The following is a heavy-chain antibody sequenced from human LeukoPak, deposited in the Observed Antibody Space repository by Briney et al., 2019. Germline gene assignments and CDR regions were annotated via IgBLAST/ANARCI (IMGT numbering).Heavy chain of an antibody. CDR3: AKAEKRTSLTTVTRAYMDV. J-gene: IGHJ6*03. Sequence: PGGSLSLSCAASGFTFSRHTMHWVRQAPGKGLEWVAVISFDGTKHYYAESVKGRFTISRDNSKNTLYLQMNSLRAEDTAVYYCAKAEKRTSLTTVTRAYMDVWGKGTTVTVSS. CDR1: GFTFSRHT. D-gene: IGHD4-17*01. V-gene: IGHV3-30*18. CDR2: ISFDGTKH.